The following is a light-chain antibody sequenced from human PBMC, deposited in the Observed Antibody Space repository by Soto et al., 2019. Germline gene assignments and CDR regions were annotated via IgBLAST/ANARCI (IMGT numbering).Light chain of an antibody. CDR3: SSYTSSSTLNYV. CDR1: SSDVCGYNY. Sequence: QSVLTQPASLSGSPGQSITISCTGTSSDVCGYNYVSWYQQHPGKAPKLMIYDVSNRPSGVSNRFSGSKSGNTASLTISGLQAEDEADHYCSSYTSSSTLNYVFGTGTKVTVL. J-gene: IGLJ1*01. V-gene: IGLV2-14*01. CDR2: DVS.